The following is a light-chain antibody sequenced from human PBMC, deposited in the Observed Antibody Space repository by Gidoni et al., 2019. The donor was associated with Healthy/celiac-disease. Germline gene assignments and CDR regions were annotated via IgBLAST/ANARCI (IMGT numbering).Light chain of an antibody. CDR2: GKN. CDR3: NSRDSSGNQRV. CDR1: SLRSYY. V-gene: IGLV3-19*01. Sequence: SSDLTQDPAVSVALGQTVRITCQGDSLRSYYASWYQQKPGQAPVLVIYGKNNRPSGIPDRFSGSSSGNTASLTITGAQAEDEADYYCNSRDSSGNQRVFGGGTKLTVL. J-gene: IGLJ2*01.